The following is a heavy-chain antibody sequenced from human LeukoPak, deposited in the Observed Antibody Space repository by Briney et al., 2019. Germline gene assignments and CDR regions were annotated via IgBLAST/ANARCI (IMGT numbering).Heavy chain of an antibody. D-gene: IGHD3-22*01. J-gene: IGHJ4*02. CDR3: AKSSDSSGYYYGDYYFDY. CDR1: GFTFSSYA. Sequence: GGSLRLSCAASGFTFSSYAMSWVRQAPGKGLEWVSAISGSGGSTYYADSVKGRFTISRDSSKNTLYLQMNSLRAEDTAVYYCAKSSDSSGYYYGDYYFDYWGQGTLVTVSS. CDR2: ISGSGGST. V-gene: IGHV3-23*01.